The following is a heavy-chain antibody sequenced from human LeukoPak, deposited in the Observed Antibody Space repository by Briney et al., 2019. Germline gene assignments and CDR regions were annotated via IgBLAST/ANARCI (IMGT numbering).Heavy chain of an antibody. CDR3: ATSSSSFSWFDP. Sequence: PSETLSLTCAVSGGSISSSNWWSWVRQPPGKGLEWIGEIYHSGSTNYNPSLKSRVTISVDKSKNQFSLKLSSVTAADTAVYYCATSSSSFSWFDPWGQGTLVTVSS. CDR2: IYHSGST. CDR1: GGSISSSNW. D-gene: IGHD6-6*01. J-gene: IGHJ5*02. V-gene: IGHV4-4*02.